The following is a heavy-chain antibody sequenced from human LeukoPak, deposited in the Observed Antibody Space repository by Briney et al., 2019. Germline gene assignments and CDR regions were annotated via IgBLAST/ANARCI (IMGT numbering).Heavy chain of an antibody. J-gene: IGHJ4*02. Sequence: SETLSLTCTVSGGSISSYYWGWIRQPPGKGLEWIGYIYTSGSTNYNPSLKSRVTISVDTSKNQFSLKLSSVTAADTAVYYCARHPYTIFGVVIPYFDYWGQGTLVTVSS. CDR1: GGSISSYY. CDR2: IYTSGST. D-gene: IGHD3-3*01. CDR3: ARHPYTIFGVVIPYFDY. V-gene: IGHV4-4*09.